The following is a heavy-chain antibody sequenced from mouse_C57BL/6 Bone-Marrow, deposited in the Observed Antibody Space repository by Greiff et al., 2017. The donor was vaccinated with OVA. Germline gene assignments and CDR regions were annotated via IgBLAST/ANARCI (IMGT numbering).Heavy chain of an antibody. CDR1: GYTFTDHT. D-gene: IGHD1-1*01. J-gene: IGHJ2*01. V-gene: IGHV1-78*01. CDR2: IYPRDGST. CDR3: ANASHDYGSSGDY. Sequence: QVQLQQSDAELVKPGASVKISCTVSGYTFTDHTIHWFQQRPEQGLEWIGYIYPRDGSTKYNEKFKGKATLTADKSSSTAYMQLNSLTSEDSAVYVSANASHDYGSSGDYWGQGTTLTVSS.